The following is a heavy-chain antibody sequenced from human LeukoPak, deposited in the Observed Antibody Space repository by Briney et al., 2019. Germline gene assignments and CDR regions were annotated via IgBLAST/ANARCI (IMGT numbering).Heavy chain of an antibody. CDR1: GGSFSGYY. CDR3: ARHRVSSGRFD. V-gene: IGHV4-34*01. D-gene: IGHD3-22*01. J-gene: IGHJ4*02. CDR2: INHSGST. Sequence: SETLSLTCAVYGGSFSGYYWSWIRQPPGKGLEWIGEINHSGSTNYNPSLKSRVTISVDTSKNQFSLKLSSVTAADTAVYYCARHRVSSGRFDWGQGTLVTVSS.